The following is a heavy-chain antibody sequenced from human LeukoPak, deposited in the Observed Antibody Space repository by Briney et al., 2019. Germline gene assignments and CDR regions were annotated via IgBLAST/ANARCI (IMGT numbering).Heavy chain of an antibody. Sequence: GGSLRLSCAASGFTFSSYAMHWVRQAPGKGLEWVADISYDGSNKYYADSVKGRLTISRDNSKSTLYLQMNSLRAEDTATYYCARSPYYDILAGFYYCFDYWGQGTLVTVSS. J-gene: IGHJ4*02. D-gene: IGHD3-9*01. CDR2: ISYDGSNK. CDR3: ARSPYYDILAGFYYCFDY. V-gene: IGHV3-30-3*01. CDR1: GFTFSSYA.